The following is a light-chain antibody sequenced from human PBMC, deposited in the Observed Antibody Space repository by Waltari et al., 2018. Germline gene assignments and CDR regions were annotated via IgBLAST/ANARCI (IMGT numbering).Light chain of an antibody. CDR1: QSVGNY. V-gene: IGKV3-11*01. J-gene: IGKJ2*01. CDR2: DAS. CDR3: QQRSNWTPHT. Sequence: DIVLTQSPSTLSLSPGDTATLSCRASQSVGNYLAWYQQKPGQPPRLLIYDASNRATGVPARFRGSGSGTDFTLTISSLEAEDVAVYYCQQRSNWTPHTFGQGARLEIK.